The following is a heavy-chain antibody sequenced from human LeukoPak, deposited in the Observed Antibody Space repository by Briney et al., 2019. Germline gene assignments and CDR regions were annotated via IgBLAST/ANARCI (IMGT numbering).Heavy chain of an antibody. CDR2: IHHSGST. CDR3: AREMDYYDSSGYDAFDF. D-gene: IGHD3-22*01. V-gene: IGHV4-34*01. CDR1: GGSFSGYY. J-gene: IGHJ3*01. Sequence: SETLSLTCAVYGGSFSGYYWSWIRQPPGKGLEWIGSIHHSGSTYYNPSLKSRITISVDTSKNQFSLKLSSVTAADTAVYYCAREMDYYDSSGYDAFDFWGQGTMVTVSS.